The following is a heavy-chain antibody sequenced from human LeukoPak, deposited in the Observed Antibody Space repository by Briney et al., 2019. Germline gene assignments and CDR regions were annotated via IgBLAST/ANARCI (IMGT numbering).Heavy chain of an antibody. D-gene: IGHD4-17*01. Sequence: SETLSLTCAVYGGSFSGYYWSWIRQPPGKGLEWIGEINHSGSTNYNPSLKSRVTISVDTSKNQFSLKLSSVTAADTAVYYCARAPSFGDYSNWFDPWGQGTLVTVSS. CDR1: GGSFSGYY. V-gene: IGHV4-34*01. J-gene: IGHJ5*02. CDR2: INHSGST. CDR3: ARAPSFGDYSNWFDP.